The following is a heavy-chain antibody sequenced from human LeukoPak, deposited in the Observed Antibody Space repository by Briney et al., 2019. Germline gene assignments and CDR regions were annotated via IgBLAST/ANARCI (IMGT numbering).Heavy chain of an antibody. Sequence: GGSLPLSCAASGFTFSNYAMSWVRQAPGKGLEWVSAITGSDGNTYYADPVKGRFTISRDNSKNTLYLQMNSLRAEDTAVYYCAQWGDFDVLTGYYVPDFWGQGTLVTVSS. CDR3: AQWGDFDVLTGYYVPDF. CDR2: ITGSDGNT. V-gene: IGHV3-23*01. CDR1: GFTFSNYA. J-gene: IGHJ4*02. D-gene: IGHD3-9*01.